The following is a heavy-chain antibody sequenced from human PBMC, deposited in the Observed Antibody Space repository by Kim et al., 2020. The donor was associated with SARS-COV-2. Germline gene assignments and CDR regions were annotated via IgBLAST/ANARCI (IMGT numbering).Heavy chain of an antibody. CDR1: GYSISSGYY. CDR3: AREWNYYGSGSKDAFDI. D-gene: IGHD3-10*01. J-gene: IGHJ3*02. V-gene: IGHV4-38-2*02. CDR2: IYHSGST. Sequence: SETLSLTCTVSGYSISSGYYWGWIRQPPGKGLEWIGSIYHSGSTYYNPSLKSRVTISVDTSKNQFSLKLSSVTAADTAVYYCAREWNYYGSGSKDAFDIWGQGTMVTVSS.